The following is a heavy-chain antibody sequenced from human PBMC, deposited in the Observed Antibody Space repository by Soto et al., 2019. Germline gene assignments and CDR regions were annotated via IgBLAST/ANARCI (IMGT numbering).Heavy chain of an antibody. CDR1: GYTFTSYG. CDR3: VRRHVSATGIDWFDP. CDR2: INAANGDT. J-gene: IGHJ5*02. D-gene: IGHD6-13*01. Sequence: ASVKVSCKASGYTFTSYGIHWVRQAPGQRLEWMGWINAANGDTIYSPKFQGGVTITRDTSASTAYMELSSLRSEDTALYYCVRRHVSATGIDWFDPWGQGTLVTVSS. V-gene: IGHV1-3*01.